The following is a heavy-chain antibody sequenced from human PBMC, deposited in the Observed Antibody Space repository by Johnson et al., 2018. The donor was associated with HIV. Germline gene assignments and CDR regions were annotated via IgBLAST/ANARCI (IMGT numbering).Heavy chain of an antibody. V-gene: IGHV3-9*01. CDR3: ARGDEPTFAFDI. CDR1: GFTFDDYA. Sequence: EVQLVESGGGLVQPGRSLRLSCAASGFTFDDYAMHWVLQAPGKGLEWVSGISWNSGSIGYADSVKGRFTISRDNAKNSLYLQMNSLRAEDTAMHYCARGDEPTFAFDIWGQGTMVTVSS. J-gene: IGHJ3*02. CDR2: ISWNSGSI.